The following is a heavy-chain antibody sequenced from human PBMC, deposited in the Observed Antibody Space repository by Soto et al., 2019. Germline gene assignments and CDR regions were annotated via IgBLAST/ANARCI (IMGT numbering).Heavy chain of an antibody. V-gene: IGHV3-23*01. CDR3: ARLPYSYVSLYFFDF. J-gene: IGHJ4*02. CDR1: GFSFSNYA. Sequence: GSLRLSCAASGFSFSNYAVSWVRQTPGRGLEWVASISDKGGSTKYADSVNGRFTISRDNSRNTLFLHMDSLRAEDTAVYYCARLPYSYVSLYFFDFWGQGNQVTVS. D-gene: IGHD5-18*01. CDR2: ISDKGGST.